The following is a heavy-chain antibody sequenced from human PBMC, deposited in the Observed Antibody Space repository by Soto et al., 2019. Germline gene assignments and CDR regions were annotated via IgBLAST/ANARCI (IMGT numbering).Heavy chain of an antibody. V-gene: IGHV3-66*01. Sequence: GGSLRLSCAASGFDASVNYMTWVRQAPGKGLEWVSAINSGGTTFYADSVKGRFTISRDNSKNTLYLQMNSLRVEDTAMYYCVRENYYYGMDVWGQGTAVTVSS. CDR1: GFDASVNY. CDR2: INSGGTT. CDR3: VRENYYYGMDV. J-gene: IGHJ6*02.